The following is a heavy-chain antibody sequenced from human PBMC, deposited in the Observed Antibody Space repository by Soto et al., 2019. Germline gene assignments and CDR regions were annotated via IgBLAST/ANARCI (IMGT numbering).Heavy chain of an antibody. CDR1: GFTFSSFA. V-gene: IGHV3-23*04. J-gene: IGHJ4*02. CDR3: AKDLIYGYNSGRPFDS. D-gene: IGHD6-19*01. CDR2: IGSRGDST. Sequence: EVQLVESGGGLVQPGGSLRLSCAASGFTFSSFAMSWVRQAPGKGLEWVSAIGSRGDSTYYADSVKGRFTISRDNSKNTLYLKMKSLRAEDTAVYYCAKDLIYGYNSGRPFDSWGQGTLVTVSS.